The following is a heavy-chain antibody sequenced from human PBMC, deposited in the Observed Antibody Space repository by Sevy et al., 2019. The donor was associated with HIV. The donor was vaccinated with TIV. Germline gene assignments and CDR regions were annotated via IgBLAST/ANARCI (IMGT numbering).Heavy chain of an antibody. J-gene: IGHJ6*02. D-gene: IGHD2-2*01. V-gene: IGHV3-74*01. CDR3: ARQLHYYYGMDV. CDR2: INSDGSST. Sequence: GGSLRLSCAASGFTFSSYWMHWVRQARGKGLVWVSCINSDGSSTSYADSVKGRFTISRDNAKNTLYLQMNSLRAADTAVYYCARQLHYYYGMDVWGQRTMVTVSS. CDR1: GFTFSSYW.